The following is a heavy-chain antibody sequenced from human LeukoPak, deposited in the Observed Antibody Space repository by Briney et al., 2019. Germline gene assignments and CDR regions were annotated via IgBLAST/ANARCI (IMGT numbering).Heavy chain of an antibody. CDR1: GGTFSSYA. V-gene: IGHV1-69*13. J-gene: IGHJ5*02. Sequence: SVKVSCKASGGTFSSYAISWVRQAPGQGLQWMGGIIPIFGTANYAQKFQGRATITADESTSTAYMELSSLRSEDTAVYYCARASGDIVVVPAAIWFDPWGQGTLVTVSS. D-gene: IGHD2-2*01. CDR3: ARASGDIVVVPAAIWFDP. CDR2: IIPIFGTA.